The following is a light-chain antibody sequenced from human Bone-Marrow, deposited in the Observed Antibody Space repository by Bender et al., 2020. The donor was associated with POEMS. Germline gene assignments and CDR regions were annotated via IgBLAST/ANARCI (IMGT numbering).Light chain of an antibody. CDR2: GYN. CDR1: NSNIGAGYD. CDR3: QSYDNSLGGWV. Sequence: QSVLTQPPSVSGAPGQRVTISCTGSNSNIGAGYDVHWYQQLPGTAPKLLIYGYNNRPSGVPDRFSGSKSGTSASLAITGLQAEDEGDYYCQSYDNSLGGWVFGGGTKLTVL. J-gene: IGLJ3*02. V-gene: IGLV1-40*01.